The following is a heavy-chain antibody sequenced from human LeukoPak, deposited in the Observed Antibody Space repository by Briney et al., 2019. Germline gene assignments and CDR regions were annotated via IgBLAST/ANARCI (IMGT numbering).Heavy chain of an antibody. CDR2: MNPNSGNT. D-gene: IGHD6-13*01. Sequence: GASVKVSCKASGYTFTSYDINWVRQATGQGLEWMGWMNPNSGNTGYAQKFQGRVTMTRNTSISTAYMELSSLRSEDTAVYYCARLGSSSWYVLNYYYYMDVWGKGTTVTVSS. CDR3: ARLGSSSWYVLNYYYYMDV. V-gene: IGHV1-8*01. CDR1: GYTFTSYD. J-gene: IGHJ6*03.